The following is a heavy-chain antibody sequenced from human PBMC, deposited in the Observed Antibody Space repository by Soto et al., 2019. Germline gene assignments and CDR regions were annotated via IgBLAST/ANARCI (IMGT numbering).Heavy chain of an antibody. V-gene: IGHV1-69*13. Sequence: GASVKVSCKASGGTFSSYAISWVRQAPGQGLEWMGGIIPIFGTANYAQEFQGRVTITADESTSTAYMELSSLRSEDTAVYYCARTINSSGWVFDYWGQGTLVTVSS. CDR3: ARTINSSGWVFDY. CDR1: GGTFSSYA. CDR2: IIPIFGTA. J-gene: IGHJ4*02. D-gene: IGHD6-19*01.